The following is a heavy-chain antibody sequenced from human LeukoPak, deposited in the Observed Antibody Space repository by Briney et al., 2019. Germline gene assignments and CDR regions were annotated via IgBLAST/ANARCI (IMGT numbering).Heavy chain of an antibody. CDR2: IYTSGST. CDR1: GGSISSGGYY. D-gene: IGHD2-2*01. Sequence: PSQTLSLTCAVSGGSISSGGYYWSWIRQPAGKGLEWIGRIYTSGSTNYNPSLKSRVTISVDTSKNQFSLKLSSVTAADTAVYYCAREPRTAVHNYYYGMDVWGQGTTVTVSS. CDR3: AREPRTAVHNYYYGMDV. V-gene: IGHV4-61*02. J-gene: IGHJ6*02.